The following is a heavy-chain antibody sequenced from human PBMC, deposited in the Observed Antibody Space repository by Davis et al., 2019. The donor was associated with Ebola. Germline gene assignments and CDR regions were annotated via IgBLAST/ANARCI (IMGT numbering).Heavy chain of an antibody. Sequence: SETLSLTCAVYGGSFSGYYWSWIRQPPGKGLEWIGEINHSGSTNYNPSLKSRVTISVDTSKNQFSLKLNSVTAADTAVYYCTRTTRDSGWFIDFWGRGTRVTVSS. V-gene: IGHV4-34*01. CDR3: TRTTRDSGWFIDF. CDR2: INHSGST. J-gene: IGHJ4*02. D-gene: IGHD6-19*01. CDR1: GGSFSGYY.